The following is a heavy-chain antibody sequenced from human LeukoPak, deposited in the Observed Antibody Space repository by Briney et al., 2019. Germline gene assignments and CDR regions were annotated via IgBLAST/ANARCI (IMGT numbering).Heavy chain of an antibody. CDR1: GGSFSGYY. Sequence: TETLSLTCAVYGGSFSGYYWSWIRQPPGKGLEWIGEINHSGSTNYNPSLKSRVTISVDTSKNQFSLKLSSVTAADTAVYYCARAGFSSSRYYYYYMDVWGKGTTVTVSS. J-gene: IGHJ6*03. CDR2: INHSGST. CDR3: ARAGFSSSRYYYYYMDV. V-gene: IGHV4-34*01. D-gene: IGHD6-6*01.